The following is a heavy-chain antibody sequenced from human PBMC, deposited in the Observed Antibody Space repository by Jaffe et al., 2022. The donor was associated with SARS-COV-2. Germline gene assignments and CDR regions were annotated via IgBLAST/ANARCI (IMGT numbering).Heavy chain of an antibody. D-gene: IGHD6-13*01. Sequence: EVQLVESGGGLVQPGGSLRLSCAASGFTFSSYAMSWVRQAPGKGLEWVSAISGSGGSTYYADSVKGRFTISRDNSKNTLYLQMNSLRAEDTAVYYCAKGGAAAAAHWPIYYYYMDVWGKGTTVTVSS. V-gene: IGHV3-23*04. CDR1: GFTFSSYA. CDR2: ISGSGGST. CDR3: AKGGAAAAAHWPIYYYYMDV. J-gene: IGHJ6*03.